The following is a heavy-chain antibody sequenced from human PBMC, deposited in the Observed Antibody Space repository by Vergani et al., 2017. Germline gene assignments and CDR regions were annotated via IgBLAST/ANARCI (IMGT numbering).Heavy chain of an antibody. CDR2: IIPIFGTA. J-gene: IGHJ4*02. V-gene: IGHV1-69*01. Sequence: QVQLVQSVAEVKKPGSSVKVSCKASGGTFSSYAISWVRQAPGQGLEWMGGIIPIFGTANYAQKFQGRVTITADESTSTAYMELSSLRSEDTAVYYCARAYHAQMYYDFWSGRFDYWGQGTLVTVSS. D-gene: IGHD3-3*01. CDR1: GGTFSSYA. CDR3: ARAYHAQMYYDFWSGRFDY.